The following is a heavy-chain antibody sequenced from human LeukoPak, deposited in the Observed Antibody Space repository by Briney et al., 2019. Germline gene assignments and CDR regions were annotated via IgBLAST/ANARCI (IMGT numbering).Heavy chain of an antibody. Sequence: GGSLRLSCEASGFSFSSYGMSWVRQAPGEGLEWVSGFSASDGSRYYADSVKGRFTISRDNSKNTMYLQMNSLRVEDTAMYYCARIMAELPYFDNWGQGTLVTVSS. CDR2: FSASDGSR. J-gene: IGHJ4*02. CDR1: GFSFSSYG. CDR3: ARIMAELPYFDN. V-gene: IGHV3-23*01. D-gene: IGHD2-8*01.